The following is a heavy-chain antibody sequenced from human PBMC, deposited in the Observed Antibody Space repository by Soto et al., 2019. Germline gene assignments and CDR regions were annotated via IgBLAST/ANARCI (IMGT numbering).Heavy chain of an antibody. D-gene: IGHD5-18*01. CDR3: ATMRIQLWDYHYCMDF. Sequence: PGGSLRLSCAASGFTFSNAWMNWVRQAPGKGLEWVGRIKSKTDGGTTDYAAPVKGRFTISRDDSKNTLYLQMNSLKTEDTAVYYCATMRIQLWDYHYCMDFWGQGTIVTVSS. CDR2: IKSKTDGGTT. J-gene: IGHJ6*02. CDR1: GFTFSNAW. V-gene: IGHV3-15*07.